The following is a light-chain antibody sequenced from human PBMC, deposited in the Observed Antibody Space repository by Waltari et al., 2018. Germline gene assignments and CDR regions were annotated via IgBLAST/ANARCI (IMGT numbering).Light chain of an antibody. CDR3: QQRSIWPPLT. J-gene: IGKJ4*01. V-gene: IGKV3-11*01. CDR1: QSVSSD. Sequence: EVVLTQSPATLSVSLGERATLSCRASQSVSSDLPWYQQKPGQAPRLLIYDASTRATGIPARFSGSGSGTDFTLTISSLEPEDFAVYYCQQRSIWPPLTFGGGTKVEIK. CDR2: DAS.